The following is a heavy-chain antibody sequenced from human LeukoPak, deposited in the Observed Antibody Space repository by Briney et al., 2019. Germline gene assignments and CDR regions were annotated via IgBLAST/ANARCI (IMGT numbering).Heavy chain of an antibody. CDR1: GFTFSDYY. Sequence: GGSLRLSCAASGFTFSDYYMHWIRQAPGKGLEWVSHISSIGSTIYYADSVKGRFTVSRDNAKNSLYLQMNSLRAEDTAVYYCASGLRGVVRGPSGYWGQGTLVTVSS. J-gene: IGHJ4*02. CDR2: ISSIGSTI. V-gene: IGHV3-11*01. D-gene: IGHD3-10*01. CDR3: ASGLRGVVRGPSGY.